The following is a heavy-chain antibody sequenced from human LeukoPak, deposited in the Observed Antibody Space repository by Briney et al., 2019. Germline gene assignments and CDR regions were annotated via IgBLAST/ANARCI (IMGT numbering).Heavy chain of an antibody. Sequence: HPGGSLRLSCAASGFTFSSYSMNWVRQAPGKGLEWVSYISSSSSTIYYADSVKGRFTISRDNAKNSLYLQMNSLRAEDTAVYYCAREQPLVGAKGRRAFDIWGQGTMVTVSS. V-gene: IGHV3-48*04. CDR2: ISSSSSTI. D-gene: IGHD1-26*01. CDR1: GFTFSSYS. CDR3: AREQPLVGAKGRRAFDI. J-gene: IGHJ3*02.